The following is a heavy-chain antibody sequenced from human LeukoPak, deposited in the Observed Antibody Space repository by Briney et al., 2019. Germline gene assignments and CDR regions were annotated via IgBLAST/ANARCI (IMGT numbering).Heavy chain of an antibody. CDR1: GFTFSSYA. CDR3: AKSTSGWYGQGNY. Sequence: GGSLRPSCAASGFTFSSYAMSWVRQAPGKGLEWVSAISGSGGSTYYADSVKGRFTISRDNSKNTLYLQMNSLRAEDTAVYYCAKSTSGWYGQGNYWGQGTLVTVSS. V-gene: IGHV3-23*01. CDR2: ISGSGGST. D-gene: IGHD6-19*01. J-gene: IGHJ4*02.